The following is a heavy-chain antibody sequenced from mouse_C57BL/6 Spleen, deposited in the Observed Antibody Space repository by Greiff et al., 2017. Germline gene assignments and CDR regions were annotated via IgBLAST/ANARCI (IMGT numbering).Heavy chain of an antibody. CDR1: GYTFTSYT. V-gene: IGHV1-4*01. D-gene: IGHD1-1*01. J-gene: IGHJ3*01. CDR2: INPSSGYT. Sequence: QVQLKESGAELARPGASVKMSCKASGYTFTSYTMHWVKQRPGQGLEWIGYINPSSGYTKYNQKFKDKATLTADKSSSTAYMQLSRLTSEDSEVYYCARSGYYGTMAWFAYWGQGTLVTVSA. CDR3: ARSGYYGTMAWFAY.